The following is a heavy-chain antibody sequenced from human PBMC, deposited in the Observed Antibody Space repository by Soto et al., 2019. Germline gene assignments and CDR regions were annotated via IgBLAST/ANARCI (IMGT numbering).Heavy chain of an antibody. V-gene: IGHV3-15*01. J-gene: IGHJ4*02. Sequence: EVQLVESGGGLVKPGGSLRLSCAASGFTFSNAWMIWVRQAPGKGLEWVGRVRGKADGGTTDYAAPVKDRFTISRDDSENTLYLQMNSLETEDTAVYYCTTERVYDSVGFTSGARYWGQGTLVTVSS. D-gene: IGHD3-22*01. CDR2: VRGKADGGTT. CDR3: TTERVYDSVGFTSGARY. CDR1: GFTFSNAW.